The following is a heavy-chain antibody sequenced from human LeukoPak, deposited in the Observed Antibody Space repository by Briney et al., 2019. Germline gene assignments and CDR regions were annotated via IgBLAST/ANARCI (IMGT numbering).Heavy chain of an antibody. J-gene: IGHJ5*02. V-gene: IGHV3-23*01. Sequence: PGGSLRLSCAASGFRFSNYAMSWVRQAPGKGLEWVSAISGDGYHAYYIDSVKGRFTTSRGNSKDTLFLQMNSLRGEDAAIYYCAKGGRDDWGESWGQGTLVTVSS. CDR1: GFRFSNYA. CDR3: AKGGRDDWGES. CDR2: ISGDGYHA. D-gene: IGHD7-27*01.